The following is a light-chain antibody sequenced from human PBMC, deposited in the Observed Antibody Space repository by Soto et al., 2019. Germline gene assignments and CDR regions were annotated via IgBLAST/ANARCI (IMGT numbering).Light chain of an antibody. CDR1: GSDVGGYNY. J-gene: IGLJ3*02. V-gene: IGLV2-14*01. Sequence: QSALTQPASVSGSPGQSITVSCTGSGSDVGGYNYVSWYQQHPGKAPKLMIYEVSNRPSGVSNRFSGSKSGNTASLTISGLQAEDEADYYCSSYTSSSTYWVFGGGTKLTVL. CDR3: SSYTSSSTYWV. CDR2: EVS.